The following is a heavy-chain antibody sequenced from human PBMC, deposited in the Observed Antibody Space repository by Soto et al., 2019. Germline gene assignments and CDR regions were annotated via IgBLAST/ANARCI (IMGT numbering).Heavy chain of an antibody. V-gene: IGHV3-21*01. CDR3: ASENYYYYYYMDV. Sequence: PGRSLRLSCAASGFTFSSYSMNWVRQAPGKGLEWVSSISSSSSYIYYADSVKGRFTISRDNAKNSLYLQMNSLRAEDTAVYYCASENYYYYYYMDVWGKGTTVTVSS. CDR2: ISSSSSYI. J-gene: IGHJ6*03. CDR1: GFTFSSYS.